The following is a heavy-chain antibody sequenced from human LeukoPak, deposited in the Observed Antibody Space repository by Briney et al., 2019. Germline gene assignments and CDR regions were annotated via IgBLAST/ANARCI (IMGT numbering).Heavy chain of an antibody. V-gene: IGHV3-30*03. CDR1: GFTFSSYG. CDR2: ISYDGSNK. J-gene: IGHJ6*02. Sequence: PGRSLRLSCAASGFTFSSYGMHWVRQAPGKGLEWVAVISYDGSNKYYADSVKGRFTISRDNSKNTLYLQMNSLRAEDTAVYYCARDSAGFGRYGMDVWGQGTTVTVSS. D-gene: IGHD3-10*01. CDR3: ARDSAGFGRYGMDV.